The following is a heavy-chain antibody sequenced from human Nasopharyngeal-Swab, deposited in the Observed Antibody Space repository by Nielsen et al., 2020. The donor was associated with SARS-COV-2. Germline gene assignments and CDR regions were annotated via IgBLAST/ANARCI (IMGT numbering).Heavy chain of an antibody. CDR3: ARLDVSAAGRDY. D-gene: IGHD6-13*01. V-gene: IGHV4-39*01. CDR2: IYYSGST. Sequence: WIRQPPGKGLEWIGSIYYSGSTYYNPSLKSRVTISVDTSKIQFSLKLSSVTAADTAVYYCARLDVSAAGRDYWGQGTLVTVSS. J-gene: IGHJ4*02.